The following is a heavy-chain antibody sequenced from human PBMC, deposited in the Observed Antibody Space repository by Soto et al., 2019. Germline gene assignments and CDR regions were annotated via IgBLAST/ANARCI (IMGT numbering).Heavy chain of an antibody. J-gene: IGHJ4*02. CDR3: ATGVYSSSWYLVPPLFY. D-gene: IGHD6-13*01. Sequence: QVQLVQSGAEVKKPGASVKVSCKVSGYTLTELSMHWVRQAPGKGLEWMGGFDPEDGETIYAQKFQGRVTMTEDTSTDTAYMELSSLRSEDTAVYFCATGVYSSSWYLVPPLFYWGQGTLVTVSS. CDR2: FDPEDGET. V-gene: IGHV1-24*01. CDR1: GYTLTELS.